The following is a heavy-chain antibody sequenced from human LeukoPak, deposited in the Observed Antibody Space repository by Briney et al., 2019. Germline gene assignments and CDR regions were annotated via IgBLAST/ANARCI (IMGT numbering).Heavy chain of an antibody. CDR3: ARKRFPPNWFDP. CDR1: GGSISSSSYY. CDR2: IYYSGST. J-gene: IGHJ5*02. D-gene: IGHD2-21*01. Sequence: SETLSLTCTVSGGSISSSSYYWGWIRQPPGKGLEWIGSIYYSGSTYYNPSLKSRVTISVDTSKNQFSLKLSSVTAADTAVYYCARKRFPPNWFDPWGQGTLVTVSS. V-gene: IGHV4-39*07.